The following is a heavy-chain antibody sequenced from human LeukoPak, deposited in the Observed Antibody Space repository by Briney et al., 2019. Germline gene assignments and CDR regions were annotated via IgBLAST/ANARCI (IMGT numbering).Heavy chain of an antibody. J-gene: IGHJ3*02. D-gene: IGHD3-16*01. CDR2: ISYDGSDK. CDR1: GFTFSDYG. CDR3: AKDLRMITFGGVTNAFDI. Sequence: GGSLRLSCAASGFTFSDYGMHWVRQAPGKGLEWVAVISYDGSDKSYADSVKGRFTISRDNSKTTLYLQMNSPRAEDTAIYYCAKDLRMITFGGVTNAFDIWGQGTMVTVPS. V-gene: IGHV3-30*18.